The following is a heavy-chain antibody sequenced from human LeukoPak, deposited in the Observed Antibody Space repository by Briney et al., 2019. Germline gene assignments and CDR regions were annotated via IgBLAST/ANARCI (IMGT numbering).Heavy chain of an antibody. D-gene: IGHD1-26*01. CDR3: ARYMGKYNWFDP. CDR2: IYYSGST. V-gene: IGHV4-39*01. J-gene: IGHJ5*02. CDR1: GGSISSSSYY. Sequence: SETLSLTCTVSGGSISSSSYYWGWIRQPPGKGLEWIGIIYYSGSTYYKPSLKSRVTISVDTSKNQFSLRLSSVTAADTAVYYCARYMGKYNWFDPWGQGTLVTVSS.